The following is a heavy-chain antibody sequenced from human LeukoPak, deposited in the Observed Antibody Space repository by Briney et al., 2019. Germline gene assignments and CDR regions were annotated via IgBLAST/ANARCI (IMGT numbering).Heavy chain of an antibody. J-gene: IGHJ4*02. Sequence: SVKVSCKASGGTFSSYAISWVRQAPGQGLEWMGGIIPIFGTANYAQKFQGRVTMTEDTSTDTAYMELSSLRSEDTAVYYCATIIRGDFDYWGQGTLVTVSS. D-gene: IGHD1/OR15-1a*01. CDR1: GGTFSSYA. V-gene: IGHV1-69*06. CDR2: IIPIFGTA. CDR3: ATIIRGDFDY.